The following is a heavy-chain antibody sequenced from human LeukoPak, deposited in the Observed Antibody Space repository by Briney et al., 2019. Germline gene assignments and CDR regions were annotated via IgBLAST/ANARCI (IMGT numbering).Heavy chain of an antibody. CDR2: IIPILGTA. J-gene: IGHJ4*02. D-gene: IGHD3-16*01. CDR3: ARDNDSRDPPHFDH. V-gene: IGHV1-69*10. CDR1: GGTLSNYA. Sequence: SGTVSCMVAGGTLSNYAIRWVRQADGRGSEWVGGIIPILGTANSAQKFRGRVTITADKSTRTAYMELSSLRSEDTAVYYCARDNDSRDPPHFDHWGQGTLVTVSS.